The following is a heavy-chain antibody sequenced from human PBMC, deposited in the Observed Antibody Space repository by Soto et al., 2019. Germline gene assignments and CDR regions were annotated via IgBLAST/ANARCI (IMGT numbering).Heavy chain of an antibody. J-gene: IGHJ5*02. CDR2: TYHSGST. CDR1: GGSISSSNW. CDR3: ARVPGP. Sequence: SETLSLTCAVSGGSISSSNWWGWIRQPPGKGLEWIGDTYHSGSTNYNPSLKSRVIISVDKSKNQFSLKLSSVTAADTAVYYCARVPGPWGQGTLVTVSS. D-gene: IGHD7-27*01. V-gene: IGHV4-4*02.